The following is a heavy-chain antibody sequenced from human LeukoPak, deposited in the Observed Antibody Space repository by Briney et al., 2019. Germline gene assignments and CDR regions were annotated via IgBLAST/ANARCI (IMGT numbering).Heavy chain of an antibody. CDR2: IYHSGST. CDR3: ASLQGYDILTGYANY. D-gene: IGHD3-9*01. J-gene: IGHJ4*02. CDR1: GGSISSSNW. V-gene: IGHV4-4*02. Sequence: SETLSLTCAVSGGSISSSNWWSWVRQPPGKGLEWIGEIYHSGSTNYNPPLKSRVTISVDKSKNQFSLKLSSVTAADTAVYYCASLQGYDILTGYANYWGQGTLVTVSS.